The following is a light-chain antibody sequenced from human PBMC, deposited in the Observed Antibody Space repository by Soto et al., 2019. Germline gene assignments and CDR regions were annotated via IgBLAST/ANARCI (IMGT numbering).Light chain of an antibody. CDR1: QSVSSY. J-gene: IGKJ4*01. V-gene: IGKV3-11*01. CDR3: QQRSNWPPLLT. CDR2: DAS. Sequence: EIGLTQSPATVSLSPGEKATLSFRASQSVSSYLAWYQQKPGQAPRLLIYDASNRATGIPARFSGSGSGTDFTLTISSLEPEDFAVYYCQQRSNWPPLLTFGGGTKVDIK.